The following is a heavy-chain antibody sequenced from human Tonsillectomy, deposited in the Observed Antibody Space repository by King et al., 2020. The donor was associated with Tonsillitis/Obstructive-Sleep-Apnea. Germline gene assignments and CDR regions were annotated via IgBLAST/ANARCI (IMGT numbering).Heavy chain of an antibody. CDR2: IYWDDDK. CDR3: ARGNYDSDAFDI. V-gene: IGHV2-5*02. CDR1: GFSLNTGRVG. D-gene: IGHD3-3*01. Sequence: ITLKESGPTLVKPTQTLTLTCTFSGFSLNTGRVGVGWIRQPPGKALEWLALIYWDDDKGYSPSLKSRLTITKDTSNNQVFLTMTNMEPVDTATYYCARGNYDSDAFDIWGQGTMVTVPS. J-gene: IGHJ3*02.